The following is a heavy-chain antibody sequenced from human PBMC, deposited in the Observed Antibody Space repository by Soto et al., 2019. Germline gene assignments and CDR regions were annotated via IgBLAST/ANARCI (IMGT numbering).Heavy chain of an antibody. D-gene: IGHD3-9*01. CDR1: GGSISSYY. Sequence: NTSETLSLTCTVSGGSISSYYWNWIRQPAGKGLEWIGRVSTNGATNYNPSLESRVTMSVDTSKNQFSLKLTSVTAADTAVYFCARADYEILTGSYAMDVWGQGTTVTVSS. V-gene: IGHV4-4*07. CDR3: ARADYEILTGSYAMDV. J-gene: IGHJ6*02. CDR2: VSTNGAT.